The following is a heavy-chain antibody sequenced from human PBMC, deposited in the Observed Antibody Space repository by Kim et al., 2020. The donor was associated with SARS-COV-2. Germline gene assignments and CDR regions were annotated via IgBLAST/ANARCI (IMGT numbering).Heavy chain of an antibody. D-gene: IGHD3-10*01. CDR2: ISWNSGSI. J-gene: IGHJ6*02. CDR1: GFTFDDYA. Sequence: GGSLRLSCAASGFTFDDYAMHWVRQAPGKGLEWVSGISWNSGSIGYADSVKGRFTISRDNAKNSLYLQMNSLRAEDTALYYCAKSDDYYGSGFLYGMDVWGQGTTVTVSS. V-gene: IGHV3-9*01. CDR3: AKSDDYYGSGFLYGMDV.